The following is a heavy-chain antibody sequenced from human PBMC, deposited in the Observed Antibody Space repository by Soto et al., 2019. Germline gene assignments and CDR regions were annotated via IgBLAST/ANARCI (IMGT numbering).Heavy chain of an antibody. CDR1: GDSISSRSYY. CDR3: ARKRTAVLTPAYFAV. Sequence: PSETLSLTCTVTGDSISSRSYYWGWSRQPAGKGLEWIGSIYYSGSNYNNPSLRSRVSMYIDTSQDQFSLKLKSVTAADTALYFCARKRTAVLTPAYFAVWGPGSRVPVS. CDR2: IYYSGSN. V-gene: IGHV4-39*01. J-gene: IGHJ4*02. D-gene: IGHD2-8*02.